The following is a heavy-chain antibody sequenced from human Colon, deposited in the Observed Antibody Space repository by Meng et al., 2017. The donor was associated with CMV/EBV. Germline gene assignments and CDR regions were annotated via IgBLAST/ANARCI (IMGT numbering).Heavy chain of an antibody. CDR3: ASADSSTNYYYGMDV. V-gene: IGHV3-66*02. CDR2: IYSGGST. Sequence: GGSLSLSCAASGFTVSSNYMSWVRQAPGKGLEWVSVIYSGGSTYYADSVKGRFTISRDNSKNTLYLQMNSLRAEDTAVYYCASADSSTNYYYGMDVWGQGTTVTVSS. J-gene: IGHJ6*02. D-gene: IGHD3-22*01. CDR1: GFTVSSNY.